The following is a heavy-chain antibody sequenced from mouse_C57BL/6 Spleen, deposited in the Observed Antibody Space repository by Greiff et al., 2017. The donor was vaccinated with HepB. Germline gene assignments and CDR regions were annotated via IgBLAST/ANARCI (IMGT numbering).Heavy chain of an antibody. V-gene: IGHV5-4*01. D-gene: IGHD1-1*01. J-gene: IGHJ3*01. CDR1: GFTFSSYA. CDR3: ARGRGGSSYVTTWFAY. CDR2: ISDGGSYT. Sequence: DVQLVESGGGLVKPGGSLKLSCAASGFTFSSYAMSWVRQTPEKRLEWVATISDGGSYTYYPDNVKGRFTISRDNAKNNLYLQMSHLKSEDTAMYYCARGRGGSSYVTTWFAYWGQGTLVTVSA.